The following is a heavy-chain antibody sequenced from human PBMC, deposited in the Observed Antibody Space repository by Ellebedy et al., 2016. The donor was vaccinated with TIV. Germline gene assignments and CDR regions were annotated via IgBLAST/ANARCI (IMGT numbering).Heavy chain of an antibody. D-gene: IGHD6-13*01. Sequence: GSLRLXXTVSGGSISSGDYYWSWIRQPPGKGLEWIGSIYYSGSTYYNPSLKSRVTISVDTSKNQFSLKLSSVTAADTAVYYCASRPPVTQYRSSWPLDFWGQGTMVTVSS. CDR1: GGSISSGDYY. J-gene: IGHJ3*01. CDR3: ASRPPVTQYRSSWPLDF. CDR2: IYYSGST. V-gene: IGHV4-39*01.